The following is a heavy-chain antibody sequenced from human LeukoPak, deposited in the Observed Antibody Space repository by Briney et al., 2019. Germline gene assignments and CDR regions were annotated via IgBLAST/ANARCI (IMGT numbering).Heavy chain of an antibody. V-gene: IGHV3-11*04. CDR3: TRVSWRGEIY. Sequence: GGSLRLSCAASGFTVSSNYMSWVRQAPGKGLEWVSSINRGGSPIYYAASVKGRFTTSRDNAKKSLFLQMNSLRAEDTAVYYCTRVSWRGEIYWGQGTLVSVSS. CDR1: GFTVSSNY. D-gene: IGHD3-3*01. J-gene: IGHJ4*02. CDR2: INRGGSPI.